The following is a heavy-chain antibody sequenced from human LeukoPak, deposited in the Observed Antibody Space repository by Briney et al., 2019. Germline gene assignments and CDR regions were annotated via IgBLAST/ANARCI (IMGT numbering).Heavy chain of an antibody. J-gene: IGHJ6*02. D-gene: IGHD3-3*01. CDR3: ARGDFWSGYYPYYYYYYGMDV. Sequence: GRSLRLSCAASGFTFSSYAMHWVRQAPGKGLEWVAVISYYGSNKYYADSVKGRFTISRDNSKNTLYLQMNSLRAEDTAVYYCARGDFWSGYYPYYYYYYGMDVWGQGTTVTVSS. CDR2: ISYYGSNK. V-gene: IGHV3-30-3*01. CDR1: GFTFSSYA.